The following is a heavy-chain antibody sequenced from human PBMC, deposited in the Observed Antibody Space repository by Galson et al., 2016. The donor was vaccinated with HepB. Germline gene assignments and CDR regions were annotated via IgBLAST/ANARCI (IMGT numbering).Heavy chain of an antibody. V-gene: IGHV3-23*01. CDR2: ITGSGSRT. D-gene: IGHD1-1*01. J-gene: IGHJ6*02. CDR1: GFIFSNYA. Sequence: SLRLSCAASGFIFSNYALTWVRQTPGKGLEWVSSITGSGSRTYYAVSVEGRYTISRDNSKNTVYRQMNSLRAEDTAVYYCAKSGPGGWYRNYYGLNVWGQGTTVAV. CDR3: AKSGPGGWYRNYYGLNV.